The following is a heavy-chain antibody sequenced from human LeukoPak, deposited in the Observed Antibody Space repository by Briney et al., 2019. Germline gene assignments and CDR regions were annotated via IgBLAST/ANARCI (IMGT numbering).Heavy chain of an antibody. J-gene: IGHJ4*02. V-gene: IGHV4-30-4*08. CDR2: IYYSGST. D-gene: IGHD3-22*01. CDR3: ARDSYYYDSSGYDY. Sequence: SETLSLTCTVSGGSISSGDYYWSWIRQPPGKGLEWIGYIYYSGSTYYNPSLKSRVTISVDTSKNQFSLKLSSVTAADTAVYYCARDSYYYDSSGYDYWGQGTLVTVSS. CDR1: GGSISSGDYY.